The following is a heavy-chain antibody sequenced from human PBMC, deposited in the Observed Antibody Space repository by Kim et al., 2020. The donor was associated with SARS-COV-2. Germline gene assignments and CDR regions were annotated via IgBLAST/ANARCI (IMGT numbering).Heavy chain of an antibody. CDR1: GGTFSNYG. Sequence: SVKVSCKASGGTFSNYGFNWVRQAPGQGLEWMGVIIPIFGPPTYAQKFQGRVTITADEFTNTAYMELRSLRSEDTAVYYCARGTLVRGLEYWGQGTLVPVSS. CDR3: ARGTLVRGLEY. CDR2: IIPIFGPP. V-gene: IGHV1-69*13. D-gene: IGHD3-10*01. J-gene: IGHJ4*02.